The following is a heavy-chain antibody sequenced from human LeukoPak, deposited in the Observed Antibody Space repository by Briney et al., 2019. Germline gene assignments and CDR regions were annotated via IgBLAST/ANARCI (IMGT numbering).Heavy chain of an antibody. CDR2: IWYDGSDE. V-gene: IGHV3-33*01. D-gene: IGHD4-11*01. J-gene: IGHJ6*02. CDR1: GFTFRNHG. Sequence: PGGSLSLSCAASGFTFRNHGMHWVRQAPGKGLEWVAIIWYDGSDEYYADSVKGRFTISRDNSKYTLYLQMNSLRAEDTAVYYCARDRSNSHMDVWGQGTTVTVSS. CDR3: ARDRSNSHMDV.